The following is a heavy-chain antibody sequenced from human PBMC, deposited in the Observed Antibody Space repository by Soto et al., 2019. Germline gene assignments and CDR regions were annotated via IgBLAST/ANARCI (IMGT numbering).Heavy chain of an antibody. D-gene: IGHD7-27*01. CDR3: ARDLRQGASGANVYGMDV. Sequence: QVQLVESGGGEVQPGTSLRLSCIASGFIFSNNGMHWVRQAPGKGLEWVALVSHDGRKTFYADSVKGRLTIYRDNSKNTVYLHMNNLRPEDTAVYRWARDLRQGASGANVYGMDVWGQGTTVTVSS. CDR2: VSHDGRKT. CDR1: GFIFSNNG. J-gene: IGHJ6*02. V-gene: IGHV3-30*03.